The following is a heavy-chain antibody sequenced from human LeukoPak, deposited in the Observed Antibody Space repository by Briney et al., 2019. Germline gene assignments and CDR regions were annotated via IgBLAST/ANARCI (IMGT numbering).Heavy chain of an antibody. J-gene: IGHJ4*02. CDR1: GGSFSGYY. Sequence: SETLSLTCAVYGGSFSGYYWSWIRQPPGKGLEWIGEINHSGSINYNPSLKSRVTISVDTSKNQFSLKLSSATAADTAVYYCARQRGYCSSTSCYWLRYYFDYWGQGTLVTVSS. V-gene: IGHV4-34*01. D-gene: IGHD2-2*01. CDR3: ARQRGYCSSTSCYWLRYYFDY. CDR2: INHSGSI.